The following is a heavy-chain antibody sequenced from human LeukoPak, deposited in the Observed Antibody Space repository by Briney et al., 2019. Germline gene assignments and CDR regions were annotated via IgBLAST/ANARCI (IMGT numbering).Heavy chain of an antibody. J-gene: IGHJ5*02. CDR2: IRSKANSYAT. V-gene: IGHV3-73*01. CDR3: TRPGPDGPGPYYDFWSGYNADNWFDP. Sequence: PGGSLRLSCAASGFTFSSYAMSWVRQASGKGLEWVGRIRSKANSYATAYAASVKGRFTISRDDSKNTAYLQMDSLKTEDTAVYYCTRPGPDGPGPYYDFWSGYNADNWFDPWGQGTLVTVSS. D-gene: IGHD3-3*01. CDR1: GFTFSSYA.